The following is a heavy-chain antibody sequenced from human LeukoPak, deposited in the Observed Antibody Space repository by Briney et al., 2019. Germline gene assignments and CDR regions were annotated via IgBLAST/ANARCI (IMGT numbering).Heavy chain of an antibody. CDR1: GYTFSKYY. Sequence: ASVKVSCKASGYTFSKYYIHWVRQAPGQGLEWMAMINPSDGATTYAQRFQGRVTMTRDMSTTTVYMDLRSLRSEDTAVYYCARGTYDILTGYYIVYFDYWGQGTLVTVSS. J-gene: IGHJ4*02. D-gene: IGHD3-9*01. V-gene: IGHV1-46*01. CDR2: INPSDGAT. CDR3: ARGTYDILTGYYIVYFDY.